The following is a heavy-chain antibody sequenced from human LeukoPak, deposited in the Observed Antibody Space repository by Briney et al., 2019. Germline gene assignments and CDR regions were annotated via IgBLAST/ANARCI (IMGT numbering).Heavy chain of an antibody. D-gene: IGHD1-1*01. CDR1: GGSISNYY. CDR2: IYYSGHT. CDR3: ARGGTRDNWVYYIDY. V-gene: IGHV4-59*01. J-gene: IGHJ4*02. Sequence: PSETLSLTCAVSGGSISNYYWSWIRHSPEHGLEWIGYIYYSGHTNYNPSLKSRVTMSVDTSKNQFSLKVTSVTAADTAVYYCARGGTRDNWVYYIDYWGQGTLVTVSS.